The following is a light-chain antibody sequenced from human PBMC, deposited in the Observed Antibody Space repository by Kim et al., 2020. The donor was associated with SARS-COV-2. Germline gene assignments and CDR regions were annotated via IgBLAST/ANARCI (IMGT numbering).Light chain of an antibody. Sequence: GHRITISCSGSTSNIETNYVYWYRQLPGAAPNLLISRINQRPSGVPDRFSGSNSGSSASLAISGLRPEDEAEYYCAAWDDRRSGWVFGGGTQLTVL. CDR1: TSNIETNY. CDR2: RIN. J-gene: IGLJ3*02. CDR3: AAWDDRRSGWV. V-gene: IGLV1-47*01.